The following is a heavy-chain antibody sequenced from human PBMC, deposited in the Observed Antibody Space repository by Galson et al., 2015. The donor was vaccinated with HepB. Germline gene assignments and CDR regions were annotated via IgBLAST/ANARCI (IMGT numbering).Heavy chain of an antibody. Sequence: SLRLSCAASGFTFRSSCMNWVRQAPGKGLEWVSSISSSSSYIYYADSVKGRFTISRDNAKNSLYLQMNSLRAEDTAVYYCARAIVEMATMGFDYWGQGTLVTVSS. CDR3: ARAIVEMATMGFDY. V-gene: IGHV3-21*01. J-gene: IGHJ4*02. D-gene: IGHD5-24*01. CDR1: GFTFRSSC. CDR2: ISSSSSYI.